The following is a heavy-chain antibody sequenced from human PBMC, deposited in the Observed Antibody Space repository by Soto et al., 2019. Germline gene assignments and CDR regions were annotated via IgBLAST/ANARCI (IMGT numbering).Heavy chain of an antibody. D-gene: IGHD3-10*01. V-gene: IGHV4-34*01. Sequence: SETLSLTCGVYGGSIRGYYWSWIRQSPGKGLEWVGDINDNGGTNYNPSLKSRVTTSLDTSKKQVSLMVSSVTAADTAVYYCARGRYSYETIYYKFYYSALDVWGQGATVTVSS. CDR1: GGSIRGYY. CDR2: INDNGGT. J-gene: IGHJ6*02. CDR3: ARGRYSYETIYYKFYYSALDV.